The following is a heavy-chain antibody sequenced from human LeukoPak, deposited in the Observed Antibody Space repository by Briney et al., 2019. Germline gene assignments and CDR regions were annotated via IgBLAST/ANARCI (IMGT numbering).Heavy chain of an antibody. V-gene: IGHV4-59*01. CDR1: GGSISSYY. J-gene: IGHJ4*02. D-gene: IGHD3-10*01. CDR3: ARVYYGSGSPDPSYYFDY. Sequence: SETLSLTCTVSGGSISSYYWSWIRQPPGKGLEWIGYIYYSGSTNYNPSLKSRVTISVDTSKNQFSLKLSSVTAADTAVYYCARVYYGSGSPDPSYYFDYWGQGTLVTVSS. CDR2: IYYSGST.